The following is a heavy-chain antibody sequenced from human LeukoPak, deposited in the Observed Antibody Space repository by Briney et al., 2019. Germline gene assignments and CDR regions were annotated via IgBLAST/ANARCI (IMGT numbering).Heavy chain of an antibody. Sequence: GAPVKVSGKAFGYTLTGYYMPWGRQAPGKGLEGMGWINPNSGVTKYAQKFQGRVTMTRDTSISTAYMELSGLRSDDTAVYYCAKWIEAGGYYFDYWGQGTVVTVSS. CDR2: INPNSGVT. CDR3: AKWIEAGGYYFDY. J-gene: IGHJ4*02. D-gene: IGHD2-15*01. CDR1: GYTLTGYY. V-gene: IGHV1-2*02.